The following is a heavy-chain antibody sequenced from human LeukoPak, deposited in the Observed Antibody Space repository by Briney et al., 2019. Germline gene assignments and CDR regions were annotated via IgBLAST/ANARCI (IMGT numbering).Heavy chain of an antibody. CDR1: RITFINYV. J-gene: IGHJ4*02. CDR2: ISGSGRST. CDR3: ARFRFLDFPHYFDQ. Sequence: GGSLRLSCAASRITFINYVMSWVRQVPGKGLEWVSAISGSGRSTYYADSVKGRFTISRDNSRNSLYLQMNSLRTEDTGVYFCARFRFLDFPHYFDQWGQGTLVTVSS. V-gene: IGHV3-23*01. D-gene: IGHD3/OR15-3a*01.